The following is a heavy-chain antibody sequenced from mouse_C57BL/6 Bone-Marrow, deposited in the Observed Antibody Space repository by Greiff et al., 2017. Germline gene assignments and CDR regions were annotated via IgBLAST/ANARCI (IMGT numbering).Heavy chain of an antibody. CDR1: GFTFSNYW. CDR2: IRLKSDNYAT. CDR3: TVNYYSIYYYAMDY. Sequence: EVKLQESGGGLVQPGGSMKLSCVASGFTFSNYWMNWVRQSPEKGLEWVAQIRLKSDNYATHYAESVKGRFTISRDDSKSSVYLQMNNLRAEDTGIYYCTVNYYSIYYYAMDYWGQGTSVTVSS. D-gene: IGHD2-5*01. J-gene: IGHJ4*01. V-gene: IGHV6-3*01.